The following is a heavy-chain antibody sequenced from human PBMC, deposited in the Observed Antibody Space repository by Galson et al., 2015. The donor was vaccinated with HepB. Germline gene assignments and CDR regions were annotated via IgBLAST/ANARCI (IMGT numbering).Heavy chain of an antibody. CDR2: IYWDDDK. CDR1: GFSLSTSGVG. Sequence: PALVKPTQTLTLTCTFSGFSLSTSGVGVGWIRQPPGKALEWLALIYWDDDKRYSPSLKSRLTITKDTSKNQVVLTMTNMDPVDTATYYCAHTTYYYDSSGYYPEVDYYYMDVWGKGTTVTVSS. D-gene: IGHD3-22*01. CDR3: AHTTYYYDSSGYYPEVDYYYMDV. V-gene: IGHV2-5*02. J-gene: IGHJ6*03.